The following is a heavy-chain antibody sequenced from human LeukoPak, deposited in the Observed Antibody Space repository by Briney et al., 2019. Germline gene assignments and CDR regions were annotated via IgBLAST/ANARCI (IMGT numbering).Heavy chain of an antibody. CDR2: IYSGGST. J-gene: IGHJ5*02. CDR3: ARDASGSYSS. V-gene: IGHV3-66*01. Sequence: AGGSLRLSCAASGFTVSSDYMSWVRQAPGKGLEWVSVIYSGGSTYYADSVKGRFTISRDNSENTLYLQMNSLRAEDTAVYYCARDASGSYSSWGQGTLVTVSS. D-gene: IGHD1-26*01. CDR1: GFTVSSDY.